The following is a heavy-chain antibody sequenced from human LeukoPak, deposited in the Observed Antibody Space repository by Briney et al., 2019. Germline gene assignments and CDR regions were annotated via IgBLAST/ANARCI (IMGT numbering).Heavy chain of an antibody. Sequence: GGSLRLSCAASGLTFSSDSMNWVRQAPGKGLEWVSFISTSSSYIYYADSLKGQFPISSDNAKKSLYLQINSLRAEDTAVYYCARVTRGGYDGYFDYWGQGTLVTVSS. CDR1: GLTFSSDS. D-gene: IGHD5-12*01. CDR3: ARVTRGGYDGYFDY. CDR2: ISTSSSYI. J-gene: IGHJ4*02. V-gene: IGHV3-21*01.